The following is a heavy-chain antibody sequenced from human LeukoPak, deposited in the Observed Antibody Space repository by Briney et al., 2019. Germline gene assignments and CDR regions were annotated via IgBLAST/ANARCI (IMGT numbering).Heavy chain of an antibody. CDR3: ARDPRPLGYSSGYGWFDP. D-gene: IGHD6-19*01. Sequence: ASVKVSCKASGGTFSSYAISWVRQAPGQGLEWMGGIIPIFGTANYAQKFQGRVTITADKSTSTAYMELSSLRSEDTAVYYCARDPRPLGYSSGYGWFDPWGQGTLVTVSS. J-gene: IGHJ5*02. CDR1: GGTFSSYA. CDR2: IIPIFGTA. V-gene: IGHV1-69*06.